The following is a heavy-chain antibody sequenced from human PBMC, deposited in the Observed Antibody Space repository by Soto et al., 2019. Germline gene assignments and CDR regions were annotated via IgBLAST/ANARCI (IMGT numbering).Heavy chain of an antibody. CDR2: IYYSGST. V-gene: IGHV4-39*01. CDR1: GGSISSSSYY. J-gene: IGHJ5*02. Sequence: QLQLQELGPGLVKPSETLSLTCTVSGGSISSSSYYWGWIRQPPGKGLEWIGSIYYSGSTYYNPSLKSRVTISVDTSKNQFSLKLSSVTAADTAVYYCARCLAAYYGSGKGWFDPWGQGTLVTVSS. D-gene: IGHD3-10*01. CDR3: ARCLAAYYGSGKGWFDP.